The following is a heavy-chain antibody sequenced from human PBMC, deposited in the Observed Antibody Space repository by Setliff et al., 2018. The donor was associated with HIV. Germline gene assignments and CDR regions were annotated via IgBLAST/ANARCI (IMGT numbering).Heavy chain of an antibody. CDR2: ISPNFGHT. CDR1: GYTFTTYG. CDR3: ARLGSGWSDSYYYAMDI. V-gene: IGHV1-18*01. J-gene: IGHJ6*02. Sequence: ASVKVSCKASGYTFTTYGISWVRQAPGHGLEWMGWISPNFGHTNYAQNFLGRVTMTIDTSTSRAYMELRCLRSDDTAMYFCARLGSGWSDSYYYAMDIWGQGTTVTVSS. D-gene: IGHD6-19*01.